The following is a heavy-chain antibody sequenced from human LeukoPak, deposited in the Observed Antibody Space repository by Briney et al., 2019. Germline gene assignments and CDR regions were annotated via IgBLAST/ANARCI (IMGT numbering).Heavy chain of an antibody. J-gene: IGHJ4*02. CDR1: GFTFSNYW. CDR3: ARAGFTFSDYFGSFFDY. CDR2: IKQDRSEK. V-gene: IGHV3-7*01. D-gene: IGHD3-10*01. Sequence: GGSLRLSCAASGFTFSNYWMSWVRQAPGKGLEWVANIKQDRSEKYYVDSVKGRFTISRDNAKNSLYLQMNSLRAEDTAVYYCARAGFTFSDYFGSFFDYWGQGTLVTVSS.